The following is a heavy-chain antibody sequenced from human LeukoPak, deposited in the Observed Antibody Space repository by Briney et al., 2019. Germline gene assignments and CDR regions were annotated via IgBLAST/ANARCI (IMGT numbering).Heavy chain of an antibody. CDR2: IYMGGNT. D-gene: IGHD1-26*01. CDR3: AKDSSVWVVGAISFFDY. Sequence: GGSLRLSCAASGFTVSSHDMTWVRQAPGKGLEWVSVIYMGGNTFYADSVKGRFTISRHTSKNTLYLQMNSLRTEDTAVYYCAKDSSVWVVGAISFFDYWGQGTLVTVSS. J-gene: IGHJ4*02. CDR1: GFTVSSHD. V-gene: IGHV3-53*04.